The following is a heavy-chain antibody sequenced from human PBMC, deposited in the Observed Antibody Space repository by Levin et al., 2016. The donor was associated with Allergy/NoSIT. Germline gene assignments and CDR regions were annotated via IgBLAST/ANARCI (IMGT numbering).Heavy chain of an antibody. V-gene: IGHV1-18*01. CDR1: GYTLTKYG. Sequence: ASVKVSCKASGYTLTKYGISWVRQAPGQGLEWMGWISAFNGNTNYAQKFQDRVTMTTDASTNTAYMELRSLRPDDTAVYFCSKYNNYYYFGMDVWGQGTTVTVSS. CDR3: SKYNNYYYFGMDV. CDR2: ISAFNGNT. J-gene: IGHJ6*02. D-gene: IGHD1-1*01.